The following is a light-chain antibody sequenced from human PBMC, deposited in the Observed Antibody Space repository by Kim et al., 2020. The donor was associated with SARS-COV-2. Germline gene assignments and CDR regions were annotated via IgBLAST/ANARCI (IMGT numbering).Light chain of an antibody. CDR3: QQYGSSPET. CDR1: QSVSSSY. CDR2: GAS. J-gene: IGKJ1*01. V-gene: IGKV3-20*01. Sequence: PGERATLSCRASQSVSSSYLAWYQQKPGQAPRLLIYGASSRATGIPDRFSGSGSGTDFTLTISRLEPEDFAVYYCQQYGSSPETFGQGTKVDIK.